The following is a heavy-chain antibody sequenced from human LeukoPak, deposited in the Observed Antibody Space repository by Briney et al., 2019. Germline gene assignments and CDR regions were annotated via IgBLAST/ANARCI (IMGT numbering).Heavy chain of an antibody. CDR2: ISAYNGNT. V-gene: IGHV1-18*01. CDR1: GYTFTSYG. CDR3: ARLNYYDSSGYFQYFDY. J-gene: IGHJ4*02. D-gene: IGHD3-22*01. Sequence: ASVKVSCKASGYTFTSYGISWVRQAPGQGLEWMGWISAYNGNTNYAQKLQGRVTMTTDTSTSTAYMELRSLRSDDTAVYYCARLNYYDSSGYFQYFDYRGQGTLVTVSS.